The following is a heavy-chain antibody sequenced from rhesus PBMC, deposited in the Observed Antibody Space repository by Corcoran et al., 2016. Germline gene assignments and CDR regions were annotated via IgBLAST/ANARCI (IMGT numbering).Heavy chain of an antibody. CDR3: ARYELELLSYYRFDV. CDR2: IHSTHGNT. Sequence: QVQLQESGPGLLKPSDTLSLTCAVSGCSISGGYGWGGIRHPPGKGLGWIGRIHSTHGNTYANPSLKLRVTISTDTSKNQFSLQLSSVTAADTAVYYCARYELELLSYYRFDVWGPGVLFTVSS. CDR1: GCSISGGYG. J-gene: IGHJ5-1*01. D-gene: IGHD1-1*01. V-gene: IGHV4-127*01.